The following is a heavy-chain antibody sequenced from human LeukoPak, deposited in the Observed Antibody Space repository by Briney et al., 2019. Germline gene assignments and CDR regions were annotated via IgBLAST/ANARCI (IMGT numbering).Heavy chain of an antibody. CDR1: GASTASISYY. Sequence: SETLSLTCTVSGASTASISYYWGWTRQPPGKGLEWIGRIFYSGSTYYNPSLKSRVTISVDTSKNQFSLKLSSVTAADTAVYYCARPGIAAAGPIDYYGMDVWGQGTTVTVSS. V-gene: IGHV4-39*01. CDR2: IFYSGST. CDR3: ARPGIAAAGPIDYYGMDV. J-gene: IGHJ6*02. D-gene: IGHD6-13*01.